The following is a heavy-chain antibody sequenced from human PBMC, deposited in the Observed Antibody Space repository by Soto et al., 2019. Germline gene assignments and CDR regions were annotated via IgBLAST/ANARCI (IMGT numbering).Heavy chain of an antibody. CDR1: GFTFSSYS. Sequence: EVQLVESGGGLVQPGGSLRLSCAASGFTFSSYSMTWVRQAPGKGLEWVSYISSGSSTIYYADSLKGRFTISRDNAKYSLYLQMTSLRDEDTAVYYCARDSASYSSSSGSYWYFDLWGRGTLVTVSS. V-gene: IGHV3-48*02. CDR3: ARDSASYSSSSGSYWYFDL. CDR2: ISSGSSTI. D-gene: IGHD6-6*01. J-gene: IGHJ2*01.